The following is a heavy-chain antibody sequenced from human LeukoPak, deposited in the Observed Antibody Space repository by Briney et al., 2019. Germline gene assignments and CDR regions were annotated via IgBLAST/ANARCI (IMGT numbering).Heavy chain of an antibody. Sequence: PSETLSLTCTVSGGSISSGDYYWSWICQTPGKGLKWIGYIYYSGSTYYNPSLKSRVTISVDTSKNQFSLKLSSVTAADTAVYYCASGTKGSWGYFYYWGQGTLVTVSS. CDR1: GGSISSGDYY. D-gene: IGHD2-2*01. V-gene: IGHV4-30-4*08. CDR2: IYYSGST. J-gene: IGHJ4*02. CDR3: ASGTKGSWGYFYY.